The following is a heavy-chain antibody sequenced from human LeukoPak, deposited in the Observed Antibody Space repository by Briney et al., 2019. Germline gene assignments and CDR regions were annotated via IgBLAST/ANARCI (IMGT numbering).Heavy chain of an antibody. J-gene: IGHJ4*02. D-gene: IGHD5-18*01. V-gene: IGHV3-30*04. CDR2: ISYDGSNK. Sequence: PGGSLRLSCAASGFTFSSYAMHWVRQAPGKGLEWVAVISYDGSNKYYADSVKGRFTISRDNSKNTLYLQMNSLRAEDTAVYYRARSTAMVTVAPGGLNYFDYWGQGTLVTVSS. CDR1: GFTFSSYA. CDR3: ARSTAMVTVAPGGLNYFDY.